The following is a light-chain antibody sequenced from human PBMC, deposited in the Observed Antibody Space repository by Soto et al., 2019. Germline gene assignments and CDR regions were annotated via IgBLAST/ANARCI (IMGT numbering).Light chain of an antibody. CDR3: AAWDDSLNGYV. CDR2: SKN. Sequence: QSVLTQPPSASWTPGQRVTISCSGSSSNIGSNSVNWYQQLPGTAPKLLIHSKNQRPSGVPDRFSGSQSGTSASLAISGLQSEDEADYYCAAWDDSLNGYVFGTGTKLNVL. CDR1: SSNIGSNS. V-gene: IGLV1-44*01. J-gene: IGLJ1*01.